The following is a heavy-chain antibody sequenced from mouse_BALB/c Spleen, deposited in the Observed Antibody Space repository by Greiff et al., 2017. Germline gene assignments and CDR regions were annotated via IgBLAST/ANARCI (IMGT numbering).Heavy chain of an antibody. CDR3: ARWGITSPFAY. D-gene: IGHD2-4*01. J-gene: IGHJ3*01. V-gene: IGHV1-9*01. CDR2: ILPGSGST. Sequence: VQLQQSGAELMKPGASVKISCKATGYTFSSYWIEWVKQRPGHGLEWIGEILPGSGSTNYNEKFKGKATFTADTSSNTAYMQLSSLTSEDSAVYYCARWGITSPFAYWGQGTLVTVSA. CDR1: GYTFSSYW.